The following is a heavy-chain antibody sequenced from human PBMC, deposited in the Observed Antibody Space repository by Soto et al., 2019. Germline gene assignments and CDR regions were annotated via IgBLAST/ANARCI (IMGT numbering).Heavy chain of an antibody. Sequence: QVQLVQSGAEVKKPGSSVKVSCKASGGTFSSYTISWVRQAPGQGLEWMGRIIPILGIANYARKFQGRVTITADKSTSTAYMELSSLRSEDTAVYYCACVDYYYGMDVWGQGTTVTVSS. CDR1: GGTFSSYT. V-gene: IGHV1-69*02. J-gene: IGHJ6*02. CDR2: IIPILGIA. CDR3: ACVDYYYGMDV.